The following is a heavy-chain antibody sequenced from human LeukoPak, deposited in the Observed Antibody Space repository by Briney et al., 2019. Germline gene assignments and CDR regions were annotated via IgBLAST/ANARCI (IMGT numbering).Heavy chain of an antibody. V-gene: IGHV4-61*02. CDR2: IYTSGST. Sequence: NPSQTLSLTCTVSGGSISSGSYYWSWIRQPAGKGLEWIGRIYTSGSTNYNPSLKSRVTISVDTSKNQFSLKLSSVTAADTAVYYGAGGGGGSYPSYYFDYWGQGTLVTVSS. CDR1: GGSISSGSYY. D-gene: IGHD1-26*01. CDR3: AGGGGGSYPSYYFDY. J-gene: IGHJ4*02.